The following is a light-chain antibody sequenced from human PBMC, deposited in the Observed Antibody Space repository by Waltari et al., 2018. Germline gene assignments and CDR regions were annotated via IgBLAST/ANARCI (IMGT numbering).Light chain of an antibody. V-gene: IGKV3-20*01. CDR1: PSVSSSY. J-gene: IGKJ5*01. CDR3: QQYDSSPPVT. Sequence: EIVLTQSPGTLSLSPGERATLSCRASPSVSSSYLAWYQQTPGQAPRLLIYGASSRASGIPDRFSGSGSGTDFTLTISRLEPEDFAVYYCQQYDSSPPVTFGQGTRLEIK. CDR2: GAS.